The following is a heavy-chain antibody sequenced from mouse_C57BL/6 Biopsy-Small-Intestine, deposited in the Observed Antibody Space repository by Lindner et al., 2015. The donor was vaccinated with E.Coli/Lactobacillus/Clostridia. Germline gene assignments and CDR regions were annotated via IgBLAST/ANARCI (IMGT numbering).Heavy chain of an antibody. V-gene: IGHV5-4*01. CDR3: AREEYYGSSYYFDY. D-gene: IGHD1-1*01. J-gene: IGHJ2*01. Sequence: LQESGGGLVKPGGSLKLSCAASGFTFSSYAMSWVRQTPEKRLEWVATISDGGSYTYYPDNVKGRFTISRDNAKNNLYLQMSHLKSEDTAMYYCAREEYYGSSYYFDYWGQGTTLTVSS. CDR1: GFTFSSYA. CDR2: ISDGGSYT.